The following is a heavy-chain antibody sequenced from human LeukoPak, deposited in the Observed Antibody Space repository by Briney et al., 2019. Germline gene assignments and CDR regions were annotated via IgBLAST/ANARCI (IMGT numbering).Heavy chain of an antibody. CDR2: IYYSGST. J-gene: IGHJ4*02. Sequence: PSETLSLTCTVSGGSISSSNYYWGWIRQPPGKGLEWIGSIYYSGSTYYNPSLKSRVTISVDTSKNQFSLKLSSVTAADTAVYYCASLAVAVIMTDYWGQGTLVTVSS. CDR1: GGSISSSNYY. V-gene: IGHV4-39*01. CDR3: ASLAVAVIMTDY. D-gene: IGHD6-19*01.